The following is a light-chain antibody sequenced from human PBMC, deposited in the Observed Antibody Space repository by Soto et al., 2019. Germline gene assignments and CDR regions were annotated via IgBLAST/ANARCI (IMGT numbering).Light chain of an antibody. V-gene: IGLV2-14*01. CDR2: GVT. Sequence: QSALTQPASVSGSPGQSITISCTGTSSDVGGYNYVSWYQQHPGIAPKLLIYGVTNRPSGVSTRFSGSKSGNTDSLTISGLQAEDEADYHCSSYTSASTLLYLFGTGTKLTVL. CDR3: SSYTSASTLLYL. CDR1: SSDVGGYNY. J-gene: IGLJ1*01.